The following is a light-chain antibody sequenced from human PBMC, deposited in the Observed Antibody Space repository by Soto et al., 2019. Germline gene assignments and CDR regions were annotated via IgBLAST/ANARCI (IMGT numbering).Light chain of an antibody. CDR3: SSYTSSSTVL. CDR1: SSDVGGYNH. J-gene: IGLJ2*01. CDR2: DVS. V-gene: IGLV2-14*01. Sequence: QSVLTQPASVSGSPGQSITMSSTGTSSDVGGYNHVSWYQQHPGKVPKLMIRDVSNRPSGVSNRFSGSKSGNTASLTISGLQTEDEADYYCSSYTSSSTVLFGGGTKLTVL.